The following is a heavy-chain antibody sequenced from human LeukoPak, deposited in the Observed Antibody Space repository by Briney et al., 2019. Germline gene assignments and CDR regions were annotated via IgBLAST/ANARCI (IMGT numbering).Heavy chain of an antibody. CDR1: GFTVSSNY. CDR3: ARDSPRGAFDI. Sequence: GGSLRLSCAASGFTVSSNYMSWVRQAPGKGLEWVSVIYSGGSTYYADSVKGRFTISRDNSKNTLYLQMNCLRAEDTAVYYCARDSPRGAFDIWGQGTMVTVSS. J-gene: IGHJ3*02. V-gene: IGHV3-53*01. CDR2: IYSGGST.